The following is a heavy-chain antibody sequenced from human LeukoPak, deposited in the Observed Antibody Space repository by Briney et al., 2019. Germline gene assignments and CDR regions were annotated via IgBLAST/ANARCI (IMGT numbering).Heavy chain of an antibody. J-gene: IGHJ3*02. V-gene: IGHV3-23*01. Sequence: GGSLRLSCAASGFTFSDYTMSWVRQAPGKGLEWVSTITYSGGDTYFPDSAKGRFTISRHNSKNTLHLQMNSLRAEDTAIYSCARLKEWLDAFDIWGQGTMVTVSS. CDR1: GFTFSDYT. CDR2: ITYSGGDT. D-gene: IGHD6-19*01. CDR3: ARLKEWLDAFDI.